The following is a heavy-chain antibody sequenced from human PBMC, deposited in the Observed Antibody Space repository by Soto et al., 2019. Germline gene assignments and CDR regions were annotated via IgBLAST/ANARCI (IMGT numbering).Heavy chain of an antibody. J-gene: IGHJ4*02. CDR2: IIPIFGTA. CDR1: GGTFSSYA. V-gene: IGHV1-69*13. D-gene: IGHD3-10*01. Sequence: SVKVSCKASGGTFSSYAISCVRQAPGQGLEWMGGIIPIFGTADYAQKFQGRVTITADESTSTAYMELSSLRSEDTAVYYCARGRRSGSYSGYWGQGTLVTVSS. CDR3: ARGRRSGSYSGY.